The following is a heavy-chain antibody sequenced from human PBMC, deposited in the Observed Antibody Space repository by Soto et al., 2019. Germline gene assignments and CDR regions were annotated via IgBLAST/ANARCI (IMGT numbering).Heavy chain of an antibody. CDR2: IYYSGST. J-gene: IGHJ6*02. D-gene: IGHD2-2*01. V-gene: IGHV4-61*01. CDR1: GGSVSSGSYY. Sequence: PSETLSLTCTVSGGSVSSGSYYWSWIRQPPGKGLEWIGYIYYSGSTNYNPSLKSRVTISVDTSKNQFSLKLSSVTAADTAVYYCARDHRLRYCISTSCYEDYYYGMDVWGQGTTVTVSS. CDR3: ARDHRLRYCISTSCYEDYYYGMDV.